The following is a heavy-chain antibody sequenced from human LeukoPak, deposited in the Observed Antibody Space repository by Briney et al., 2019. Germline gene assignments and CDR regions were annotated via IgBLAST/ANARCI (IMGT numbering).Heavy chain of an antibody. D-gene: IGHD3-3*01. Sequence: PSETLSLTCTVSGGSISSSSYYWGWIRQPPGKGLEWIGSIYYSGSTYYNPSLKSRVTISVDTSKNQFSLKLSSVTAADTAVYYCARGRCDFWSGYYYYYYGMDVWGQGTTVTVSS. CDR3: ARGRCDFWSGYYYYYYGMDV. V-gene: IGHV4-39*07. CDR1: GGSISSSSYY. CDR2: IYYSGST. J-gene: IGHJ6*02.